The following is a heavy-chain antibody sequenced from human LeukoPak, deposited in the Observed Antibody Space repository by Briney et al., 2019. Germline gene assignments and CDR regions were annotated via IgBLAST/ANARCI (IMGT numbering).Heavy chain of an antibody. CDR3: TRTKNYDFWSGYCLDP. CDR2: IRSKGNSYAI. V-gene: IGHV3-73*01. Sequence: GGSLRLSCAASGFTFSGSAMHWVRQASGKGLEWVGRIRSKGNSYAIAYAASVKGRFTISRDDSKNTAYLQINSLKTEDTAVYYCTRTKNYDFWSGYCLDPWGEGTLVTVSS. CDR1: GFTFSGSA. J-gene: IGHJ5*02. D-gene: IGHD3-3*01.